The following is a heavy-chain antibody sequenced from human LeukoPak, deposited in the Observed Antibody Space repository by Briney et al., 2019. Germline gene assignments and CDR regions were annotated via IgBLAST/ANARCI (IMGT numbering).Heavy chain of an antibody. CDR3: ARLQGGQWLLFDY. D-gene: IGHD6-19*01. J-gene: IGHJ4*02. CDR1: GYIFTNYW. V-gene: IGHV5-51*01. CDR2: IHPVDSDT. Sequence: GESLKISCKGSGYIFTNYWIGWVRQMPGKGLEWTGIIHPVDSDTRYSPSFQGQVTISADKSINTAYLQWSSLKASDTAMYYCARLQGGQWLLFDYWGQGTLVTVSS.